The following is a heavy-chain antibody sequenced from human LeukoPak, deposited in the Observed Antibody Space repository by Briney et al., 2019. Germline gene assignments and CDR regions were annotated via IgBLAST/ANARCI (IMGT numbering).Heavy chain of an antibody. Sequence: GGSLRLSCAASGFTFSSYWMHWVRQAPGKGLVWVSRINSDGSSTSYADSVKGRFTISRDNAKNTLYLQMNSLRAEDTAVYFCARDGSTTYYGMDVWGQGTTVTVSS. V-gene: IGHV3-74*01. J-gene: IGHJ6*02. CDR1: GFTFSSYW. D-gene: IGHD4-17*01. CDR2: INSDGSST. CDR3: ARDGSTTYYGMDV.